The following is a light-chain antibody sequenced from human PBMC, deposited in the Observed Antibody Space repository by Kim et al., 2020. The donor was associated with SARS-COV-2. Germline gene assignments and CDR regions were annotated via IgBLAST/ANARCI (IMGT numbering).Light chain of an antibody. CDR1: QDISSW. V-gene: IGKV1-12*01. CDR3: QRADSFPLG. CDR2: AAS. J-gene: IGKJ4*01. Sequence: SASVGDRVTITWRASQDISSWLAWYQQKPGKAPKLLISAASSLQSGVPSRFSGSGSGTDFTLTISSLQPEDFASYYCQRADSFPLGFGGGTKVEIK.